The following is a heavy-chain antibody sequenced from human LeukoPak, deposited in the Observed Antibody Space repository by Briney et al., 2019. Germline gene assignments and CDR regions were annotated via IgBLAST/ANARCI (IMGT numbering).Heavy chain of an antibody. D-gene: IGHD6-19*01. CDR1: GFTFSSYE. CDR2: ISSSGSTI. V-gene: IGHV3-48*03. CDR3: ARDAYSSGLLGLD. J-gene: IGHJ4*02. Sequence: GGSLGLSCAASGFTFSSYEMNWVRQAPGKGLEWVSYISSSGSTIYYADSVKGRFTISRGNAKNSLYLQMNSLRAEDTAVYYCARDAYSSGLLGLDWGQGTLVTVSS.